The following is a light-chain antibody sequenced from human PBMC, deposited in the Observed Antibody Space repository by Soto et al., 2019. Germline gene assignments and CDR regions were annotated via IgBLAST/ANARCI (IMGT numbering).Light chain of an antibody. CDR2: GAS. Sequence: EIELTQSPSSLSVSVGDTVTLSCRASQGMSRSLAWYQQKPGKAPKLLIYGASTGHSGVPSRFSGSGSGTDSTLTINILQPEDFASYYWQQHTCYPLTFGGGAKVEIK. V-gene: IGKV1-9*01. CDR3: QQHTCYPLT. CDR1: QGMSRS. J-gene: IGKJ4*01.